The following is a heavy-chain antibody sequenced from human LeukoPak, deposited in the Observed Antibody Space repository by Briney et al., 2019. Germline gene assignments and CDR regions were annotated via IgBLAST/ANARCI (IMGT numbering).Heavy chain of an antibody. CDR1: GGSISSVSYC. J-gene: IGHJ3*02. V-gene: IGHV4-61*02. CDR2: IYTSGST. D-gene: IGHD5-24*01. Sequence: TLSLTCTVSGGSISSVSYCWSWIRQPAGKGLEWIGRIYTSGSTNYNPSLKSRVTISVDTSKHQFSLKVSSVTAADTAVYYCARGRMAIIEGAFDIWGQGTMVTVSS. CDR3: ARGRMAIIEGAFDI.